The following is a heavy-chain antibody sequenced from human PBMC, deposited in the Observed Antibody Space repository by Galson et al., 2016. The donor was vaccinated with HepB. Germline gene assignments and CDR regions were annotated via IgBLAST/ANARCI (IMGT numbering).Heavy chain of an antibody. J-gene: IGHJ5*02. CDR3: GRHSRYNWFDP. CDR2: IYYNGNT. D-gene: IGHD2/OR15-2a*01. Sequence: SETLSLTCTVSGDSISSISYYWGWIRQPPGKGLEWIGSIYYNGNTYYNPSLKSRVTISGDTSKSQFSLKLRSVTAADTAVYYCGRHSRYNWFDPWGQGNLVTVSS. CDR1: GDSISSISYY. V-gene: IGHV4-39*01.